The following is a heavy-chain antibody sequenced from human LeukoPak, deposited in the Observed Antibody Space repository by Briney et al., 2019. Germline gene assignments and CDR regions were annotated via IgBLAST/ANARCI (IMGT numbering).Heavy chain of an antibody. CDR3: AREGLDRGYFDY. CDR1: GFTFSSYS. Sequence: GSLRLSCAASGFTFSSYSMNWVRQAPGKGLEWVSYISSSGSTIYYADSVKGRFTISRDNAKNSLYLQMNSLRAEDAAVYYCAREGLDRGYFDYWGQGSLVTVSS. D-gene: IGHD1-14*01. CDR2: ISSSGSTI. V-gene: IGHV3-48*04. J-gene: IGHJ4*02.